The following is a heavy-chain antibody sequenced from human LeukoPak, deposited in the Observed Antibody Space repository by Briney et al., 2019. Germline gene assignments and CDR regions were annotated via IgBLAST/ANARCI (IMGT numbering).Heavy chain of an antibody. D-gene: IGHD3-9*01. CDR1: GGSISSGDYY. Sequence: SETLSLTCTVSGGSISSGDYYWSWIRQPPGTGLEWIGYIYYSGSTYYNPSLKSRVTISVDTSKNQFSLKLSSVTAADTAVHYCARLFCTWTTRLPFDIWGQGTMVTVSS. V-gene: IGHV4-30-4*08. CDR3: ARLFCTWTTRLPFDI. CDR2: IYYSGST. J-gene: IGHJ3*02.